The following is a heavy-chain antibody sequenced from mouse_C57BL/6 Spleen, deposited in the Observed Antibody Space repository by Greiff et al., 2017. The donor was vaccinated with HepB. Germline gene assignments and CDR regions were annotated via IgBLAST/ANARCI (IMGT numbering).Heavy chain of an antibody. Sequence: VQLQQSGAELAKPGASVKLSCKASGYTFTSYWMHWVKQRPGQGLEWIGYINPSSGYTKYNQKFKDKATLTADKSSRTAYMQLSSLTYEDSAVYYCARRYDYENWYFDVWGTGTTVTVSS. CDR2: INPSSGYT. CDR1: GYTFTSYW. V-gene: IGHV1-7*01. J-gene: IGHJ1*03. D-gene: IGHD2-4*01. CDR3: ARRYDYENWYFDV.